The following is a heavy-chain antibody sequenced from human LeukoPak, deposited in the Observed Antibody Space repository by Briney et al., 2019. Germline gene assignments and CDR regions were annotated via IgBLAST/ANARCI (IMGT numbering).Heavy chain of an antibody. Sequence: SGTLSLTCTVFGGSISTYYWTWIRQPPGKGLEWIGYNHYTGSTNHNPSLKSRVTMSVDTSKNQFSLKLSSVTAADTAVYYCARGRSGGDWFDSWGQGTLVTVSS. J-gene: IGHJ5*01. CDR1: GGSISTYY. CDR2: NHYTGST. CDR3: ARGRSGGDWFDS. V-gene: IGHV4-59*01. D-gene: IGHD3-10*01.